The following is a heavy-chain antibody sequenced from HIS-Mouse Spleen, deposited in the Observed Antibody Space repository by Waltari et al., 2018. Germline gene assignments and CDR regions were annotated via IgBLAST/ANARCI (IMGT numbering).Heavy chain of an antibody. CDR2: IKQDGSEK. Sequence: EVQLVESGGGWVQPGGSLRLSCAASGFTVSSYWWSWVRQAPGKGLEWVANIKQDGSEKYYVDSVKGRFTISRDNAKNSLYLQMNSLRAEDTAVYYCARERRGPGWFDPWGQGTLVTVSS. CDR3: ARERRGPGWFDP. CDR1: GFTVSSYW. V-gene: IGHV3-7*01. J-gene: IGHJ5*02. D-gene: IGHD5-12*01.